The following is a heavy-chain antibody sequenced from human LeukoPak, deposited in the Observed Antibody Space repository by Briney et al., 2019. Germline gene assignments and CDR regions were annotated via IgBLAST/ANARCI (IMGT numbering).Heavy chain of an antibody. CDR3: ARRKSSTSSGWFDP. CDR2: IYYSGST. V-gene: IGHV4-39*01. Sequence: SETLSLTCTVSGGSISSSSYYWGWIRQPPGKGLEWIGSIYYSGSTYYNPSLKSRVTISVDTSKNQFSLKLSSVTAADTAVYYCARRKSSTSSGWFDPWGQGTLVTVSS. D-gene: IGHD2-2*01. CDR1: GGSISSSSYY. J-gene: IGHJ5*02.